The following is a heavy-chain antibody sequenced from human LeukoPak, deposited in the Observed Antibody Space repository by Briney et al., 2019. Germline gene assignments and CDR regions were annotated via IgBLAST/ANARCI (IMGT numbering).Heavy chain of an antibody. J-gene: IGHJ4*02. CDR2: ISYDGSNK. V-gene: IGHV3-30*04. CDR3: ARDAILGGYFDY. Sequence: PGGSLRLSCAASGFTFSSYAMHWVRQAPGKGLEWVAVISYDGSNKYYADSVKGRFTISRDNPKDTLYLQMNSLRAEDTAVYYCARDAILGGYFDYWGQGTLVTVSS. D-gene: IGHD2-15*01. CDR1: GFTFSSYA.